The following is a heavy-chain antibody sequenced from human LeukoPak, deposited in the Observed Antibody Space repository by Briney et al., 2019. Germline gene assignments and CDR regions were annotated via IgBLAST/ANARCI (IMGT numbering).Heavy chain of an antibody. J-gene: IGHJ6*02. CDR2: IYPGDSDT. CDR3: ARHSSGWYVERTYIDV. D-gene: IGHD6-19*01. CDR1: GHSFTSYW. V-gene: IGHV5-51*01. Sequence: GESLKISCKGSGHSFTSYWIGWVRQMPGKGLEWMGIIYPGDSDTRYSPSFQGQVTISADKSISTAYLQWSSLKASDTAMYYCARHSSGWYVERTYIDVWGQGTTVTVSS.